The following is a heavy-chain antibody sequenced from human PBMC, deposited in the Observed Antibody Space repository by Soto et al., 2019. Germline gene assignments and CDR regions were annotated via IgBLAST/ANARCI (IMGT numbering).Heavy chain of an antibody. V-gene: IGHV4-4*02. Sequence: SETLSLTCVVSGGSISSSNWWTWVRQPPGKGLEWIGEVHHSGSTNYKSSLKSRVTISVDKSRNQFSLMLTSVTAADTAVYFCARNGYSSGWYHFDYWGQGILVT. CDR1: GGSISSSNW. D-gene: IGHD6-19*01. CDR2: VHHSGST. CDR3: ARNGYSSGWYHFDY. J-gene: IGHJ4*02.